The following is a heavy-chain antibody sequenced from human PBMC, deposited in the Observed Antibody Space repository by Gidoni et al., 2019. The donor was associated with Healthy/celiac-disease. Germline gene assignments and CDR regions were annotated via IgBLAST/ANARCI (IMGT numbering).Heavy chain of an antibody. J-gene: IGHJ4*02. CDR3: ARSIAVAGDFDY. V-gene: IGHV3-33*01. CDR2: RWYDGSNK. D-gene: IGHD6-19*01. CDR1: GFTFSSYG. Sequence: QVQLVESGGGVVQPGRSLRLSCAASGFTFSSYGMHWVRQAPGKGLEWVAVRWYDGSNKYYADSVKGRFTISRDNSKNTLYLQMNSLRAEDTAVYYCARSIAVAGDFDYWGQGTLVTVSS.